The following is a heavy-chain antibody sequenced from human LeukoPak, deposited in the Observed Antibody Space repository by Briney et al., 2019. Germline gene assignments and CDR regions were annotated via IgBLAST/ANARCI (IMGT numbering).Heavy chain of an antibody. J-gene: IGHJ4*02. CDR3: AKGGWQQRFDY. CDR1: GFAFSSYA. Sequence: GTSLRLSCAASGFAFSSYAMHWVRQAPGKGLEWVANIKQDGSEKYYVDSVKGRFTISRDNAKNSLYLQMNSLRAEDTAVYYCAKGGWQQRFDYWGQGTLVTVSS. CDR2: IKQDGSEK. V-gene: IGHV3-7*01. D-gene: IGHD6-13*01.